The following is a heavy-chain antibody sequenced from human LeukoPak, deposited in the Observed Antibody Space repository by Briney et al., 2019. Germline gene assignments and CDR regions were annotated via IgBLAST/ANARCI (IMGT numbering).Heavy chain of an antibody. CDR3: ARKGQLYNNFDY. Sequence: SETLSLTCTVSGGSISSSSYYWGWIRQPPGKGLEWIGSIYYSGSTYYNPSLKSRVTISVDTSKNQFSLNLSSVTAADTAVYYCARKGQLYNNFDYWGQGTLATVSS. D-gene: IGHD2-2*01. CDR2: IYYSGST. V-gene: IGHV4-39*07. J-gene: IGHJ4*02. CDR1: GGSISSSSYY.